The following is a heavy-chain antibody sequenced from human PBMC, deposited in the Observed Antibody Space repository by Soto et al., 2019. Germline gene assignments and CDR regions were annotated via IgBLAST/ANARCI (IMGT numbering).Heavy chain of an antibody. CDR2: IYYSGST. CDR3: ARRHYYDSSGFIT. D-gene: IGHD3-22*01. Sequence: QLQLQESGPGLVKPSETLSLTCTVSGGSISSSSYYWGWIRQPPGKGLEWIGSIYYSGSTYYNPSLKSRVTISVDTSKNQFSLKLSSVTAADTAVYYCARRHYYDSSGFITWGQGTLVTVSS. CDR1: GGSISSSSYY. V-gene: IGHV4-39*01. J-gene: IGHJ5*02.